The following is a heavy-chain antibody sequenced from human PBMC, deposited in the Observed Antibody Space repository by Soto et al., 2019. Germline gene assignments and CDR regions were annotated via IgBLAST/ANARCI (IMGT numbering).Heavy chain of an antibody. D-gene: IGHD2-8*01. CDR1: GYTFTSYG. CDR3: AREGGVQARFDP. V-gene: IGHV1-18*01. J-gene: IGHJ5*02. Sequence: QVQLVQSGAEVKKPGASVKVSCKASGYTFTSYGISWVRQAPGQGLEWMGWISAYNGNTNYAQKLQGRVTRTTDTSPSPAYMELRRLRADDTAVCYCAREGGVQARFDPWGQGTLVTVSS. CDR2: ISAYNGNT.